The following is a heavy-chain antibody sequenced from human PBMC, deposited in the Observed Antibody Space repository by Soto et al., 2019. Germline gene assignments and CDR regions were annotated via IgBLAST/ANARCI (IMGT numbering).Heavy chain of an antibody. V-gene: IGHV4-59*01. J-gene: IGHJ4*02. CDR3: ARELNGAVAGFDY. CDR2: IHYSGST. D-gene: IGHD6-19*01. CDR1: GGSISSYY. Sequence: PSETLSLTCTVSGGSISSYYWSWIRQPPGKGLEWIGYIHYSGSTNYNPSLKSRVTISVDTSKNQFSLKLSSVTAADTAVYYCARELNGAVAGFDYWGQGTLVTVSS.